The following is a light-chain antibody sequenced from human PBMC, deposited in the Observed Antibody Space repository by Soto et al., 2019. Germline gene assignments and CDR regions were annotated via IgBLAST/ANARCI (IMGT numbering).Light chain of an antibody. J-gene: IGKJ5*01. CDR1: QSVTSTY. V-gene: IGKV3-20*01. Sequence: EIVLTQSPGTLSLSPGERVTLSCRASQSVTSTYLAWWQQKPGQAPRLLIYGASSRATGIPDRFSGSGSGTDLTITVSRLEPEDCAVYYCQQYGSSPITFGQGTRLEIK. CDR2: GAS. CDR3: QQYGSSPIT.